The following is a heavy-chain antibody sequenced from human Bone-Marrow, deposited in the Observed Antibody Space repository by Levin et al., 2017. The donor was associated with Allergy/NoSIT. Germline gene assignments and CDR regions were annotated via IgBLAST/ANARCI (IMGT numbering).Heavy chain of an antibody. D-gene: IGHD3-10*01. Sequence: PGGSLRLSCAASGFTFSSYSMNWVRQAPGKGLEWVSYISSSSSTIYYADSVKGRFTISRDNAKNSLYLQMNSLRAEDTAVYYCAAESRSGSGEGWFDPWGQGTLVTVSS. CDR3: AAESRSGSGEGWFDP. V-gene: IGHV3-48*01. J-gene: IGHJ5*02. CDR2: ISSSSSTI. CDR1: GFTFSSYS.